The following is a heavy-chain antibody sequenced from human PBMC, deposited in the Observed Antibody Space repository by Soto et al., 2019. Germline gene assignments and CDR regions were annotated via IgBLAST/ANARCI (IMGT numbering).Heavy chain of an antibody. CDR2: TYYRSKWYN. CDR1: GDSVSSNSAA. Sequence: SQTLSLTCAISGDSVSSNSAAWNWIRQSPSRGLEWLGRTYYRSKWYNDYAVSVKSRITINPDTSKNQFSLKLSSVTAADTAVYYCARVSDTAMVRARPRNYFDYWGQGTLVTVSS. V-gene: IGHV6-1*01. J-gene: IGHJ4*02. D-gene: IGHD5-18*01. CDR3: ARVSDTAMVRARPRNYFDY.